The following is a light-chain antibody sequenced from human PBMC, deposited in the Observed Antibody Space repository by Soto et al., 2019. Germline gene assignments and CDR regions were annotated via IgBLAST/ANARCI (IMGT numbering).Light chain of an antibody. V-gene: IGKV1-5*01. J-gene: IGKJ4*01. Sequence: DIQMTQSPSTLSASVGDRVTITCRASQSVRSWLAWYQQKPGKAPKLLIYGASSLQSGVPSRFSGSGSGTDFTLTISSLQPEDFAVYYCQQYGSSLLTFGGGTKVEIK. CDR1: QSVRSW. CDR2: GAS. CDR3: QQYGSSLLT.